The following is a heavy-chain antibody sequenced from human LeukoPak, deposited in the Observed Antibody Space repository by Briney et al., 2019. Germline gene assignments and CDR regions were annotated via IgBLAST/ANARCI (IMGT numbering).Heavy chain of an antibody. CDR1: GFNFGHFE. J-gene: IGHJ6*02. V-gene: IGHV3-48*03. CDR3: ARGGGSWSWV. Sequence: GGSLRLSCAASGFNFGHFEMNWVRQAPGKGLEWVSYIGSSGSIKHYADSVKGRFTISRDNAENSLYLEMNSLRAEETGVYYCARGGGSWSWVWGRGTTVTVS. CDR2: IGSSGSIK. D-gene: IGHD6-13*01.